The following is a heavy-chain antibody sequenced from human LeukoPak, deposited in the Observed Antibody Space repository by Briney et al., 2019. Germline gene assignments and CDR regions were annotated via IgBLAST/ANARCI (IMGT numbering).Heavy chain of an antibody. CDR2: MYNSGST. Sequence: SETLSLTCAVYGGSFSSYYWSWIRQPPGKGLEWIGYMYNSGSTNYNPSLKSRVTISVDTSKNQFSLKLSSVTAADTAVYYCATYSGSSGFDYWGQGTLVTVSS. CDR1: GGSFSSYY. CDR3: ATYSGSSGFDY. D-gene: IGHD1-26*01. V-gene: IGHV4-59*08. J-gene: IGHJ4*02.